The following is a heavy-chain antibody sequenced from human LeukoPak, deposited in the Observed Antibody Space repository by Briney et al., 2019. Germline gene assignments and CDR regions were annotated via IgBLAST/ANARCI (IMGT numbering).Heavy chain of an antibody. CDR2: IYYSGST. CDR3: ARRSGDFWSGYYLFDP. V-gene: IGHV4-31*03. Sequence: SQTLSLTCTVSGGSNSSGGYYWSWIRQHPGKGLEWIGYIYYSGSTYYNPSLKSRVTISVDTSKNQFSLKLSSVTAADTAVYYCARRSGDFWSGYYLFDPWGQGTLVTVSS. J-gene: IGHJ5*02. CDR1: GGSNSSGGYY. D-gene: IGHD3-3*01.